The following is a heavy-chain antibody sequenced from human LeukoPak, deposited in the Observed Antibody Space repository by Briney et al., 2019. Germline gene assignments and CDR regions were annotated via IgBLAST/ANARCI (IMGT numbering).Heavy chain of an antibody. D-gene: IGHD6-13*01. J-gene: IGHJ5*02. CDR2: IKQDGSER. V-gene: IGHV3-7*03. CDR3: ARGASSSP. Sequence: GGSLRLSCEASGFTFSTFWMTWVRQVPGRGLEWVANIKQDGSERNYVDSVKGRFTISRDNAKNSLYLQMNSLRAEDTAVYYCARGASSSPWGQGTLVTVSS. CDR1: GFTFSTFW.